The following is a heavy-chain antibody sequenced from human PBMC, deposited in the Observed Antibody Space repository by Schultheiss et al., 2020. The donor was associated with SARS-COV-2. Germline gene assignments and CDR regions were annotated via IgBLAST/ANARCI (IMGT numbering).Heavy chain of an antibody. D-gene: IGHD3-10*01. J-gene: IGHJ6*02. V-gene: IGHV1-69*02. CDR1: GGTFSSYT. CDR2: IIPILGIA. Sequence: SVKVSCKASGGTFSSYTISWVRQAPGQGLEWMGRIIPILGIANYAQKFQGRVTITADKSTSTAYMELRSLRSDDTAVYYCARVPRGSGNGMDVWGQGTTVTVSS. CDR3: ARVPRGSGNGMDV.